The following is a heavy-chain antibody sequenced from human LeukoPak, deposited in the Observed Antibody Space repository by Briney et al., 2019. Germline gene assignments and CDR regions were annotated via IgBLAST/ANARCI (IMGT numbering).Heavy chain of an antibody. V-gene: IGHV1-58*02. Sequence: GTSVKVSCKASGFTFTSSAMQWVQQARGQRLEWIGWIVVGSGNTNYAQKFQERVTITRDMSTSTAYMELSSLRSEDTAVYYCAASPGYSSSWYLDFDYWGQGTLVTVSS. J-gene: IGHJ4*02. CDR2: IVVGSGNT. CDR3: AASPGYSSSWYLDFDY. D-gene: IGHD6-13*01. CDR1: GFTFTSSA.